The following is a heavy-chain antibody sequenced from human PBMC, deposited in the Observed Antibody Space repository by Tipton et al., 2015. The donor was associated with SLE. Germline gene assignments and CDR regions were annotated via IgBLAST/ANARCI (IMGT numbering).Heavy chain of an antibody. D-gene: IGHD6-13*01. J-gene: IGHJ4*02. V-gene: IGHV4-39*01. CDR3: ARTVGIAAAPFDY. CDR1: GGSISSSSYY. CDR2: IYYSGST. Sequence: TLSLTCTVSGGSISSSSYYWGWIRQPPGKGLEWIGSIYYSGSTYYNPSLKSRVTISVDTSKNQFSLKLSSVTAADTAVYYCARTVGIAAAPFDYWGQGTLVTVSS.